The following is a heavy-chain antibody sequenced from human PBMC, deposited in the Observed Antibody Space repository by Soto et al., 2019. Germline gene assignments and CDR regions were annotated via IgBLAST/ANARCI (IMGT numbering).Heavy chain of an antibody. Sequence: SGTLSLTFPFSGGSLSSYYRSRIRPPPGKGLEWIGYIYYSGSTNYNPSLKSRVTISVDTSKNQFSLKLSSVTAADTAVYYCARAPFFGVVTLFDPWGQGTLVTVSS. CDR1: GGSLSSYY. CDR3: ARAPFFGVVTLFDP. D-gene: IGHD3-3*01. J-gene: IGHJ5*02. CDR2: IYYSGST. V-gene: IGHV4-59*01.